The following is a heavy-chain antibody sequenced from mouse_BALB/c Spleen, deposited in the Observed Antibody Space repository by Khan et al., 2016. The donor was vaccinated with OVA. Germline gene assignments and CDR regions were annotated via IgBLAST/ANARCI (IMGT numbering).Heavy chain of an antibody. V-gene: IGHV9-3-1*01. CDR2: INTYTGEP. CDR1: GYTFTNYG. D-gene: IGHD2-13*01. J-gene: IGHJ1*01. Sequence: QIQLVQSGPELKKPGETVKISCKASGYTFTNYGMNWVKQAPGKGLKWMGWINTYTGEPTYADDFKGRFAFSLETSASTAYLQINNLKNADTATCFCASGDYWYVDVWGAGTTVTVSS. CDR3: ASGDYWYVDV.